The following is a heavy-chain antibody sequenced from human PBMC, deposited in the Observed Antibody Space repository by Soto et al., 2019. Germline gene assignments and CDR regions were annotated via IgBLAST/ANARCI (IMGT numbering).Heavy chain of an antibody. V-gene: IGHV3-15*01. CDR2: IKSKTDGGTT. Sequence: GFLRLSGAASGFSLSNAWMSWVRQAPGKGLEWVGRIKSKTDGGTTDYAAPVKGRFTISRDDSKNTLYLQMNSLKTEDTAVYYCTTDDLIPVNYWGQGTLVTVSS. CDR1: GFSLSNAW. J-gene: IGHJ4*02. CDR3: TTDDLIPVNY. D-gene: IGHD2-21*01.